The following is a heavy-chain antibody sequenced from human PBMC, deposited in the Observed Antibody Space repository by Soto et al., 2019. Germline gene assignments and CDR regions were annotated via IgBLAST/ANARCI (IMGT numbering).Heavy chain of an antibody. D-gene: IGHD5-12*01. CDR2: IWYDGSNK. Sequence: QVQLVESGGGVVQPGRSLRLSCAASGFTFSSYGMHWVRQAPGKGLEWVAVIWYDGSNKYYADSVKGRFTISRDNSKNTLYLQMNSLRAEATAVYYCAREPSGYDTFDYWGQGTLVTVSS. CDR1: GFTFSSYG. CDR3: AREPSGYDTFDY. V-gene: IGHV3-33*01. J-gene: IGHJ4*02.